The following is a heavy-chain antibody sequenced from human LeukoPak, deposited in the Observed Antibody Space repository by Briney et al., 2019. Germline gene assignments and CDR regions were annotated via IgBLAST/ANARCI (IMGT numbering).Heavy chain of an antibody. V-gene: IGHV3-23*01. CDR1: GFTSTNFV. CDR3: AKDGRFGDFDH. CDR2: VSGSGGIP. Sequence: GGSLRLSCVTSGFTSTNFVMNWVRQAPGKGLEWISSVSGSGGIPYYADSVKGRFTVSRDNSKNTLFLHMNGLRVEDTALYYCAKDGRFGDFDHWGQGTLVAVSS. D-gene: IGHD3-16*01. J-gene: IGHJ4*02.